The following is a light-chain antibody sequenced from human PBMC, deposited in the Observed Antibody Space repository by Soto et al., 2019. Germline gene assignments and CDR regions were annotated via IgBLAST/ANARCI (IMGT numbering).Light chain of an antibody. CDR3: QQYGSSPRT. J-gene: IGKJ1*01. CDR1: QSVSSTY. CDR2: GAS. V-gene: IGKV3-20*01. Sequence: EIVLTQSPGTLSLSPGERAALSCRASQSVSSTYLAWYQQRPGQAPRLLIYGASSRATGIPDRFSGSGSGTVFTLIISRWEPEDFAVYYCQQYGSSPRTFGQGTKVEIK.